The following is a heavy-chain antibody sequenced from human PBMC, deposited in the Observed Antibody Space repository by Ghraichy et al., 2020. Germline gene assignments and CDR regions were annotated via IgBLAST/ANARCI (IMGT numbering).Heavy chain of an antibody. CDR2: ISSSGNTI. CDR3: ARQFAY. CDR1: GFAFSSYE. J-gene: IGHJ4*02. Sequence: LSLTCVASGFAFSSYEMNWVRQAPGKGLEWVSYISSSGNTIYYADSVKGRFTISRDNAKNSLYLEMNSLRAEDTAVYYCARQFAYWGQGTLVTVSS. V-gene: IGHV3-48*03.